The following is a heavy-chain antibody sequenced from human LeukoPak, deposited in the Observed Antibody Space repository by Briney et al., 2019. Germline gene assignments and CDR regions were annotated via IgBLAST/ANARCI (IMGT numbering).Heavy chain of an antibody. J-gene: IGHJ4*02. CDR2: IYYSGST. V-gene: IGHV4-59*01. CDR3: AREGGQYDILTGYYNPGYFDY. CDR1: GGSISSYY. Sequence: SETLSLTCTVSGGSISSYYWSWIRQPPGKGLEWIGYIYYSGSTNYNPSLKSRVTISVDTSKNQFSLKLSSVTAADTAVYYCAREGGQYDILTGYYNPGYFDYWGQGTLVTVSS. D-gene: IGHD3-9*01.